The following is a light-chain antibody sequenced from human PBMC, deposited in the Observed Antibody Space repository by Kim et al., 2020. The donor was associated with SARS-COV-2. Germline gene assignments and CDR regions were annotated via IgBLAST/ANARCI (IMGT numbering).Light chain of an antibody. Sequence: TLGPPASTSCRASRSRGTHFHWFQQRPGQSPRRLIYDVFKRDSGVPDRFSGSGSGTDFTLEISSVEAEDVGVYYCMQATHWPHTFGQGTKVDIK. V-gene: IGKV2-30*01. J-gene: IGKJ1*01. CDR3: MQATHWPHT. CDR2: DVF. CDR1: RSRGTH.